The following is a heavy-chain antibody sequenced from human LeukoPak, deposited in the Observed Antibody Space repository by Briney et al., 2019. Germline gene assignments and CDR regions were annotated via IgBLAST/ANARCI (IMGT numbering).Heavy chain of an antibody. CDR2: IYHSGST. Sequence: PSETLSLTCTVSGYSISSGYYRGWIRQPPGKGLEWIGNIYHSGSTYYNPSLKSRVTMSRDTSKNQFSLNLNSVTATDTAVYYCARECSSTTCYTRSFDPWGQGTLVTVSS. J-gene: IGHJ5*02. V-gene: IGHV4-38-2*02. D-gene: IGHD2-2*02. CDR1: GYSISSGYY. CDR3: ARECSSTTCYTRSFDP.